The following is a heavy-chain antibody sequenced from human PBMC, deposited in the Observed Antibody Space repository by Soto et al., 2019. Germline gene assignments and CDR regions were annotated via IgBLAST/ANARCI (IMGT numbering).Heavy chain of an antibody. Sequence: QVQLVQSGAEVKKPGSSVKVSCKASGGTFSSYTISWVRQAPGQGLEWMGRIIPILGIANYAQKFQGRVTITADKSTSTAYMEVSSLRSEDTAVYYCARGVVTRDYYYYMDVWGKGTTVTVSS. CDR1: GGTFSSYT. CDR3: ARGVVTRDYYYYMDV. V-gene: IGHV1-69*02. CDR2: IIPILGIA. J-gene: IGHJ6*03. D-gene: IGHD2-21*02.